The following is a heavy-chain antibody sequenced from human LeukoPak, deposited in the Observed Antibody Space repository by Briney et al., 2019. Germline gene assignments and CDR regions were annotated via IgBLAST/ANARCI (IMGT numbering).Heavy chain of an antibody. CDR1: GFTFSSYA. V-gene: IGHV3-23*01. CDR2: ISGSGGST. D-gene: IGHD6-19*01. CDR3: AKDLGLDSSGWDDY. Sequence: GGSPRLSCAASGFTFSSYAMSWVRQAPGKGLEWVSAISGSGGSTYYADSVKGRFTISRDNSKNTLYLQMNSLRAEDTAVYYCAKDLGLDSSGWDDYWGQGTLVTVSS. J-gene: IGHJ4*02.